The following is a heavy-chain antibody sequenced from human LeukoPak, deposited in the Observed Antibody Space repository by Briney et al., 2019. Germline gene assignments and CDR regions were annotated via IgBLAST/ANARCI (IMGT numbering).Heavy chain of an antibody. Sequence: PSETLSLTCTVSGGSISSGSYYWSWIRQPAGKGLEWIGRIYTSGSTNYNPSLKSRVTISVDTSKNQFSLKLSSVTAADTAVYYCARSTIFGVVIDSNWFDPWGQGTLITVSS. CDR1: GGSISSGSYY. J-gene: IGHJ5*02. D-gene: IGHD3-3*01. CDR2: IYTSGST. CDR3: ARSTIFGVVIDSNWFDP. V-gene: IGHV4-61*02.